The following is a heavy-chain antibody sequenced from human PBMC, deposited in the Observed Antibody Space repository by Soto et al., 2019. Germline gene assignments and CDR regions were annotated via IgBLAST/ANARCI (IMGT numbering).Heavy chain of an antibody. CDR3: ARDGARGGSLPDYGMDV. J-gene: IGHJ6*02. V-gene: IGHV3-48*03. CDR1: GFTFSSYE. D-gene: IGHD3-10*01. Sequence: EVQLVESGGGLVQPGGSLRLSCAASGFTFSSYEMNWVRQAPGKGLEWLSYISPSTTTIYYADSVKGRFTISRDNAKYSLYLQMNSPRAEDTAVYYCARDGARGGSLPDYGMDVWAQGTTVTVSS. CDR2: ISPSTTTI.